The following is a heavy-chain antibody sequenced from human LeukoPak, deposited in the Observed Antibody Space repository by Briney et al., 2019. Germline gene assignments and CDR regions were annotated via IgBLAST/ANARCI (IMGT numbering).Heavy chain of an antibody. CDR3: ARDGKPTIVPYDY. CDR1: GFTFSRYA. J-gene: IGHJ4*02. CDR2: IKQDGSEK. V-gene: IGHV3-7*01. Sequence: GGSLRLSCAASGFTFSRYAMSWVRQAPGKGLEWVANIKQDGSEKYYVDSVKGRFTISRDNAKNSLYLQMNSLRAEDTAVYYCARDGKPTIVPYDYWGQGTLVTVSS. D-gene: IGHD1-26*01.